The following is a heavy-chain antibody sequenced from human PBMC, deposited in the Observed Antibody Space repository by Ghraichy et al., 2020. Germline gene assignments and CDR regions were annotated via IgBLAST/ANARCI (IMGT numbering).Heavy chain of an antibody. CDR1: GGSFSDYF. D-gene: IGHD6-13*01. Sequence: SETLSLTCAVFGGSFSDYFWSWIRQPPGKGLEWIGEINHSGSTKYNPSLKSRVTISVDTSKNQFSLKLNSVIAADTAVYYCARYGSNSYDDAFDSWGRGTLVTVSS. CDR2: INHSGST. J-gene: IGHJ3*01. CDR3: ARYGSNSYDDAFDS. V-gene: IGHV4-34*01.